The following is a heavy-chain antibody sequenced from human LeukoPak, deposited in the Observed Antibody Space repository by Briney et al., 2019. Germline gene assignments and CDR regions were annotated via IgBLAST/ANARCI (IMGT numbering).Heavy chain of an antibody. D-gene: IGHD7-27*01. J-gene: IGHJ4*02. CDR1: GGSISSYF. CDR2: IYYSGST. V-gene: IGHV4-59*01. Sequence: KPSESLSLTCTVSGGSISSYFWSWIRQPPGKGLEFIGYIYYSGSTYYNPSLKSRVTTSVDTSRNRFSLRLSSVTAADTAVYYCARERRLGKSFDSWGQGTLVTVSS. CDR3: ARERRLGKSFDS.